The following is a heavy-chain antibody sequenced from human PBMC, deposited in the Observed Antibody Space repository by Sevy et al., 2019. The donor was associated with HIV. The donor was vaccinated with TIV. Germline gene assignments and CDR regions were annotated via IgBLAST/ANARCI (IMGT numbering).Heavy chain of an antibody. Sequence: GGSQRLSCAASGFTFSSYWMSWVRQAPGKGLEWVANIKQDGSEKYYVDSVKGRFTISRDNAKNSLYLQMNSLRAEDTAVYYCARDGVAYDFSFDYGMDVWGQGTTVTVSS. V-gene: IGHV3-7*01. J-gene: IGHJ6*02. CDR3: ARDGVAYDFSFDYGMDV. CDR2: IKQDGSEK. CDR1: GFTFSSYW. D-gene: IGHD3-3*01.